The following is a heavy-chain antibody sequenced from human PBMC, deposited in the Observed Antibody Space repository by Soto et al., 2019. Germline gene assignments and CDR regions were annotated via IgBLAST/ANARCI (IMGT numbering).Heavy chain of an antibody. V-gene: IGHV3-23*01. CDR1: GFTFSTYS. J-gene: IGHJ3*02. CDR3: AKCMQAYWNYDAHHI. Sequence: GGSLRLSCAASGFTFSTYSMIWVRQAPGKGLEWVAHITASGGTTYYADSVKGRFTISRDTSRNTLYLQMNGLRAEDTALYYCAKCMQAYWNYDAHHIWGQGTMVTVSS. CDR2: ITASGGTT. D-gene: IGHD1-7*01.